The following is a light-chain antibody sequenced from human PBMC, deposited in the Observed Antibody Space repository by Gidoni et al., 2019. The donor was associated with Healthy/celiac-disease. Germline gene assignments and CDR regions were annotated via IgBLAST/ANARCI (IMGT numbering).Light chain of an antibody. V-gene: IGKV3-15*01. Sequence: EIVMTQPPATLSVSPGERATLSCRASQSVSSNLAWYQQKPGQAPRLLNYGASTRATGIPARFSGSGSGTEFTLTISSLQSEDFAVYYCQQYNNWPPYTFGQGTKLEIK. J-gene: IGKJ2*01. CDR2: GAS. CDR3: QQYNNWPPYT. CDR1: QSVSSN.